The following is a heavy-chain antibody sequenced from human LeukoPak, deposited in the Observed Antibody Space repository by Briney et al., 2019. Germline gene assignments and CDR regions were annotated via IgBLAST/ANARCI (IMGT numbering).Heavy chain of an antibody. D-gene: IGHD3-16*02. Sequence: GRSLRLSCTASGFTFGDYALSWVRQGPGKGLEWVGFIRSKPYGGTTEYAASVKGIFTISRDDSKSIAYLQMNSLKTEDTAVYYCTRYVWGSYRTLAVYYFAYWGQGTLVTVSS. V-gene: IGHV3-49*04. CDR2: IRSKPYGGTT. CDR3: TRYVWGSYRTLAVYYFAY. CDR1: GFTFGDYA. J-gene: IGHJ4*02.